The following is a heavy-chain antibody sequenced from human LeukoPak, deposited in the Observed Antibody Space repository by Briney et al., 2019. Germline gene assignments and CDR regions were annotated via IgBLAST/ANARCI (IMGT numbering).Heavy chain of an antibody. V-gene: IGHV3-53*01. CDR1: GFTVSSNY. J-gene: IGHJ5*02. D-gene: IGHD1-26*01. Sequence: SGGSLRLSCAASGFTVSSNYMSWVRQAPGKGLEWVSVIYSGGSTYYADSVKGRFTISRDNSKNTLYLQMNSLRAEDTAVYYCARVSRKLVGASLLNWFDPWGQGTLVTVSS. CDR2: IYSGGST. CDR3: ARVSRKLVGASLLNWFDP.